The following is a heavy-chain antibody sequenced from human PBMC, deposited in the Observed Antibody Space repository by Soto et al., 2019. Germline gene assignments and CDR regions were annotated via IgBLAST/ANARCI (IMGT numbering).Heavy chain of an antibody. CDR3: ARRSSSSWSRYYGMDV. CDR2: IYYSGST. Sequence: PSETLSLTCTVSGGSISSSSYYWGWIRQPPGKGQEWIGSIYYSGSTYYNPSLKSRVTISVDTSKNQFSLKLSSVTAADTAVYYCARRSSSSWSRYYGMDVWGQGTTVTVSS. D-gene: IGHD6-13*01. J-gene: IGHJ6*02. V-gene: IGHV4-39*01. CDR1: GGSISSSSYY.